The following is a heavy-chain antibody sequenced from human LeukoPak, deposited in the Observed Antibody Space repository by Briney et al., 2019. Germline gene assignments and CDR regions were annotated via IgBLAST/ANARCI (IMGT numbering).Heavy chain of an antibody. D-gene: IGHD2-2*01. CDR1: GFTFRSYG. CDR2: ISSRSTYI. Sequence: GGSLRLSCAASGFTFRSYGMNWVRQAPGKGLEWVSSISSRSTYIYYADSVKGRFTISRDNAKNSLYLQMNSLRAEDTAVYYCARDAYCSSTSCKEYFDLQGRGTLVTVSS. V-gene: IGHV3-21*01. J-gene: IGHJ2*01. CDR3: ARDAYCSSTSCKEYFDL.